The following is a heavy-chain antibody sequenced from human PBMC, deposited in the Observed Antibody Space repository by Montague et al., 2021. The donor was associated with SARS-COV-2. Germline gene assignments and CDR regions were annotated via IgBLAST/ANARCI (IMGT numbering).Heavy chain of an antibody. CDR3: ARFAYRLLLIASYYGMDV. D-gene: IGHD2-2*01. J-gene: IGHJ6*02. V-gene: IGHV4-34*01. CDR1: GGSFSGYY. Sequence: SETLSLTCAVYGGSFSGYYWCWVRQPPGTGMGWIVVMSHSGSANSNPYLTRRVPITIDTSKNQFSLKLSSVTAADTAVYYCARFAYRLLLIASYYGMDVWGQGTTVTVSS. CDR2: MSHSGSA.